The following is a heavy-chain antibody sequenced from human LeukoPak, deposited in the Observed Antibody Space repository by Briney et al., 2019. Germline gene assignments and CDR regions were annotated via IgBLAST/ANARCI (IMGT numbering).Heavy chain of an antibody. CDR2: IIPIFGTA. V-gene: IGHV1-69*01. J-gene: IGHJ4*02. Sequence: ASVKVSCKASGGTFSSYAISWVRQAPGQGLEWMGGIIPIFGTANYAQKFQGRVTITADESTSAAYMELSSLRSEDTAVYYCARTHLWSGSYPFDYWGQGTLVTVSS. CDR1: GGTFSSYA. CDR3: ARTHLWSGSYPFDY. D-gene: IGHD1-26*01.